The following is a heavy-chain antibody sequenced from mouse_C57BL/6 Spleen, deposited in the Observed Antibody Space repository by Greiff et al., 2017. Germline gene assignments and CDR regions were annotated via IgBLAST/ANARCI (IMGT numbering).Heavy chain of an antibody. D-gene: IGHD2-3*01. CDR2: INYDGSST. Sequence: EVQLVESEGGLVQPGSSMKLSCTASGFTFSDYYMAWVRQVPEKGLEWVANINYDGSSTYYLDSLKSRFIISRDNAKNILYLQMSSLKSEDTATYYCAREDGYYPFAYWGQGTLVTVSA. J-gene: IGHJ3*01. V-gene: IGHV5-16*01. CDR1: GFTFSDYY. CDR3: AREDGYYPFAY.